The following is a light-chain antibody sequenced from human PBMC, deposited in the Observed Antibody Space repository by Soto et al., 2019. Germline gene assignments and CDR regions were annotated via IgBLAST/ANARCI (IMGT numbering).Light chain of an antibody. Sequence: DIQMTQSPSALSGSVGDRVTITCRASQTISSWLAWYQQKPGKAAKLLIYKASTLKSGVPSRFSGSGSGTEFTLTISSLQADDFTTYCCQHYDFYSEEFGQGTKVDIK. CDR2: KAS. V-gene: IGKV1-5*03. CDR1: QTISSW. CDR3: QHYDFYSEE. J-gene: IGKJ1*01.